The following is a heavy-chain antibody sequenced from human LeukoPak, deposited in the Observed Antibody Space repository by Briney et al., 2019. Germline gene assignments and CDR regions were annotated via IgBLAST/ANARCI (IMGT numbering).Heavy chain of an antibody. Sequence: GGSLRLSCAASGFTFSSYSMNWVRQAPGKGLEWVSSISSSSSYIYYADSVKGRFTISRDNAKNSLYLQMNSLRAEDTAVYYCARDLRDYYGSGPITWFDPWGQGTLVTVSS. V-gene: IGHV3-21*01. CDR2: ISSSSSYI. J-gene: IGHJ5*02. CDR1: GFTFSSYS. D-gene: IGHD3-10*01. CDR3: ARDLRDYYGSGPITWFDP.